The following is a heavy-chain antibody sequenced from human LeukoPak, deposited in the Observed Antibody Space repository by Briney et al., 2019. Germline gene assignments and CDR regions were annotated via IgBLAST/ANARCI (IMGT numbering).Heavy chain of an antibody. CDR3: ASRIAAAGTTTYYYYYGMDV. V-gene: IGHV3-21*01. Sequence: NPGRSLRLSCAASGFTFSSYSMNWVRQAPGKGLEWVSSISSSSSYIYYADSVKGRFTISRDNAKNSLYLQMNSLRAEDTAVYYCASRIAAAGTTTYYYYYGMDVWGQGTTVTVSS. CDR2: ISSSSSYI. CDR1: GFTFSSYS. D-gene: IGHD6-13*01. J-gene: IGHJ6*02.